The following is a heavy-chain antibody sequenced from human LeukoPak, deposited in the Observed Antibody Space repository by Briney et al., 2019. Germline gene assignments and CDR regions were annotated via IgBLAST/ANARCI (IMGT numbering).Heavy chain of an antibody. CDR3: ARGEIVGATGSNY. V-gene: IGHV1-69*05. CDR2: IIPIFGTA. CDR1: GGTFRSYA. D-gene: IGHD1-26*01. J-gene: IGHJ4*02. Sequence: SVKASXKASGGTFRSYAISWVRQAPGQGLEWMGRIIPIFGTANYAQKFQGRVTITTDESTSTAYMELSSLRSEDTAAYYCARGEIVGATGSNYWGQGTLVTVSS.